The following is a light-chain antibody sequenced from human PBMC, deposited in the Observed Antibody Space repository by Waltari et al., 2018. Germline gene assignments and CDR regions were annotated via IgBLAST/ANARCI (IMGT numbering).Light chain of an antibody. CDR2: LGS. Sequence: DIVMTQSPLSLPVTPGEPASISCRSSQSLLHSNGYNYVDWYLQKPGQSQQLLIYLGSYRASGVPDRFSGSGSGTDFTLKISRVEAEDVGVYYCMQALQTPPGFGGGTKVEIK. CDR1: QSLLHSNGYNY. CDR3: MQALQTPPG. V-gene: IGKV2-28*01. J-gene: IGKJ4*01.